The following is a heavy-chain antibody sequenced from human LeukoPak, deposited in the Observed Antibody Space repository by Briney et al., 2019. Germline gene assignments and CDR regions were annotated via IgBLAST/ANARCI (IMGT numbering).Heavy chain of an antibody. Sequence: PGGSLRLSCAASGFTFSSYAMSWVRQAPGKGLEWGSAISGSGGSTYYADSVKGRFTISRDNSKNTLYLQMNSLRAEDTAVYYCAKSFNIVVVPAAANAFDIWGQGTMVTVSS. D-gene: IGHD2-2*01. CDR1: GFTFSSYA. V-gene: IGHV3-23*01. CDR3: AKSFNIVVVPAAANAFDI. CDR2: ISGSGGST. J-gene: IGHJ3*02.